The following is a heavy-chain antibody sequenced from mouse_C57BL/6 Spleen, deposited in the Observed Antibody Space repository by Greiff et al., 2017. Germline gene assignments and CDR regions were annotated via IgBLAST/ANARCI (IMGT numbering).Heavy chain of an antibody. CDR1: GYTFTSYW. CDR2: IYPGSGST. CDR3: AGIYYGNAWFAY. Sequence: QVQLQQPGAELVKPGASVKMSCKASGYTFTSYWITWVKQRPGQGLEWIGDIYPGSGSTNYNEKFKSKATLPVDTSSSTAYMQLSSLTSEDSAVYYCAGIYYGNAWFAYWGQGTLVTVSA. D-gene: IGHD2-1*01. J-gene: IGHJ3*01. V-gene: IGHV1-55*01.